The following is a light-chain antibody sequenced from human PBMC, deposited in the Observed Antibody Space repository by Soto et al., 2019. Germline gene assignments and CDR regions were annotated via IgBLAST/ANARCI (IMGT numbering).Light chain of an antibody. J-gene: IGKJ1*01. V-gene: IGKV3-15*01. CDR1: QSVNSN. Sequence: EIVMTQSPATLSASPGETTNLSCRASQSVNSNLAWYQQKPGQAPRLLISDASTRAAGLPARFSGSGSGTEFTLTISSLQSEDFAVYFCQQSNNWPKTFGQGTKV. CDR2: DAS. CDR3: QQSNNWPKT.